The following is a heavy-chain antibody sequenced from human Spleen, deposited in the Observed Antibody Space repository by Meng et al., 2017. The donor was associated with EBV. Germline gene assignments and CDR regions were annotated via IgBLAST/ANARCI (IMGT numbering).Heavy chain of an antibody. V-gene: IGHV1-69*06. Sequence: QGTLVQSGPEVKKPWSSVKLSCKASRGTLDNFVVSWIRQAPGQGLEWMGGIIPIFGTTNYALKFEDRVSITADKPSNTVYMELRNLRPEDTAMYFCARDQGSSHDDTTYYTKWGWGTLVTVSS. D-gene: IGHD3-3*01. CDR3: ARDQGSSHDDTTYYTK. CDR2: IIPIFGTT. J-gene: IGHJ4*02. CDR1: RGTLDNFV.